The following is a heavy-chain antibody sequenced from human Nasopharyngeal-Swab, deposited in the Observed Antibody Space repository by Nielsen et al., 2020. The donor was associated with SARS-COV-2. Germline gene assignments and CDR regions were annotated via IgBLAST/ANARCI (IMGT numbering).Heavy chain of an antibody. CDR1: GYTFTSYD. CDR2: MNPNSGNT. CDR3: AREEIAVAATWWFDP. Sequence: ASVKVSCKASGYTFTSYDINWVRQDTGQGLVWMGWMNPNSGNTGYAQKFQGRVTMTRNTSISTAYMELSSLRSEDTAVYYCAREEIAVAATWWFDPWGQGTLVTVSS. J-gene: IGHJ5*02. D-gene: IGHD6-19*01. V-gene: IGHV1-8*01.